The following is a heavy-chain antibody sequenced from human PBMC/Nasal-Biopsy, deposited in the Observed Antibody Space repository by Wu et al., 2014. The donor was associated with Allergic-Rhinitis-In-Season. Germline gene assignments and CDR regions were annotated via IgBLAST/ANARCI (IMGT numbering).Heavy chain of an antibody. V-gene: IGHV3-21*01. CDR3: ARAPSVVGAKAVVDAFDI. J-gene: IGHJ3*02. Sequence: SISSSSSYIYYADSVKGRFTISRDNAKNSLYLQMNSLRAEDTAVYYCARAPSVVGAKAVVDAFDIWGQGTMVTVSS. D-gene: IGHD1-26*01. CDR2: ISSSSSYI.